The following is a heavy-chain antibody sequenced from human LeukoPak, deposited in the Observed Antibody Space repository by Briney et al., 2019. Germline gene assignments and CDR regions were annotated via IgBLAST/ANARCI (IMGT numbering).Heavy chain of an antibody. V-gene: IGHV4-61*02. Sequence: PSETLSLTCTVSGDSISSGSYYWSWIRQPAGKGLEWIGRIYSSGSTNYNPSLKSRVTISVDTSKNQFSLKLSSVTAADTAVYYCARQKYYYGSGSSYYFDYWGQGTLVTVSS. D-gene: IGHD3-10*01. CDR1: GDSISSGSYY. J-gene: IGHJ4*02. CDR2: IYSSGST. CDR3: ARQKYYYGSGSSYYFDY.